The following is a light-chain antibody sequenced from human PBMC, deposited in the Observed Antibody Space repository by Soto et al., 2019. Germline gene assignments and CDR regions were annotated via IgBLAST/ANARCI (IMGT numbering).Light chain of an antibody. CDR3: SSYTSSAVL. Sequence: QSVLTQPASVSGSPGQSITISCTGTTNDISYYNYVSWYQQHPGKAPKLIIYEVSNRPSGVSNRFSGSKSDTTASLTISGLQAEDEADYYCSSYTSSAVLFGGGTKLTVL. J-gene: IGLJ3*02. CDR1: TNDISYYNY. V-gene: IGLV2-14*01. CDR2: EVS.